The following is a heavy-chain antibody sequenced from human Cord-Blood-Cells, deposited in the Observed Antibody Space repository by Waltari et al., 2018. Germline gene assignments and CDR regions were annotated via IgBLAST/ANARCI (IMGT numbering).Heavy chain of an antibody. CDR2: IIPILGIA. J-gene: IGHJ3*02. D-gene: IGHD3-10*01. Sequence: QVQLVQSGAEVKKPGSSVKVSCKASGGTFSSYAISWVRQAPGQGLEWMGRIIPILGIANYAQKFQGRVTITADKSTSTAYMELSSLRSEDTAMYYCARLGGDDAFDIWGQGTMVTVSS. CDR1: GGTFSSYA. CDR3: ARLGGDDAFDI. V-gene: IGHV1-69*09.